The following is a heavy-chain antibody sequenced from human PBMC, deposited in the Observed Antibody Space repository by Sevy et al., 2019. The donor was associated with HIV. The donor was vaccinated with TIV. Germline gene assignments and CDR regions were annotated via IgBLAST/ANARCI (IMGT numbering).Heavy chain of an antibody. V-gene: IGHV3-11*04. Sequence: GGSLRLSCAASGFTFSDSYMSWVRQAPGKGLEWVSYISTTGHEIYYADSVKGRFTISRDNAKNSLRLQMNSLGVEDTAVYFCARGGYGYNLFDYWGRGTLVTVSS. J-gene: IGHJ4*02. CDR1: GFTFSDSY. CDR2: ISTTGHEI. D-gene: IGHD5-12*01. CDR3: ARGGYGYNLFDY.